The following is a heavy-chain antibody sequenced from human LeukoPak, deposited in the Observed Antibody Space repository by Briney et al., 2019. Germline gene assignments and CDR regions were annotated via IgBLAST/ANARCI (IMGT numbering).Heavy chain of an antibody. D-gene: IGHD3-10*01. V-gene: IGHV3-9*01. J-gene: IGHJ4*02. CDR2: ISWNSGSI. CDR3: AKAYGSGIY. CDR1: GFTFDDYA. Sequence: GGSLRLSCAASGFTFDDYAMHWVRQAPGKGLEWVSGISWNSGSIGYADSVKGRFTISRDNAKNSLYLQMNSLRAEDTALYYCAKAYGSGIYWGQGTLVTVSS.